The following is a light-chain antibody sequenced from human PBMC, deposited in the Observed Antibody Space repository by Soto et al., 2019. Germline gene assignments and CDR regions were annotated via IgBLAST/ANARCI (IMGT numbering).Light chain of an antibody. V-gene: IGKV3-15*01. CDR2: AAS. J-gene: IGKJ4*01. CDR1: QSVSNN. Sequence: EIVMTQSPATLSVSPGERVTLSCRASQSVSNNLAWYQQKPGQAPRLLIYAASTRATGLPARFSGSGSGTQFTPTISSLQSEDFAVYYCQQYNNWPPLTFGGGTKVEIK. CDR3: QQYNNWPPLT.